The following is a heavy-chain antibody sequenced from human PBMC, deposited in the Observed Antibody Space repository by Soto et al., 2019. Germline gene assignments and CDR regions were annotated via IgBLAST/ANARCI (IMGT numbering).Heavy chain of an antibody. D-gene: IGHD2-15*01. CDR1: VGSFSGYY. V-gene: IGHV4-34*01. CDR3: ARDAPGYSCGGGCYSGMDY. Sequence: QVQLQQWGAGLLKPSETLSLTCAVYVGSFSGYYWSWIRQPPGKGLEGIGVINHSGSTNYNPSLKSRVLMRLDTSKDQISLKLCSMTVADTAVSYCARDAPGYSCGGGCYSGMDYWDQGTLVTVSS. J-gene: IGHJ4*02. CDR2: INHSGST.